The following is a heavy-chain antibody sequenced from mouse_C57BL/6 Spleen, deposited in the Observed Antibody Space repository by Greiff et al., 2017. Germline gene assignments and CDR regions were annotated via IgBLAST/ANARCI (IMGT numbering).Heavy chain of an antibody. V-gene: IGHV1-62-2*01. CDR3: ARHETRRSGDYAMDY. J-gene: IGHJ4*01. CDR2: FYPGSGSI. D-gene: IGHD3-2*02. CDR1: GYTFTEYT. Sequence: VKLQESGAELVKPGASVKLSCKASGYTFTEYTIHWVKQRSGQGLEWIGWFYPGSGSIKYNEKFKDTATLTADKSSSTVYMELSRLASEDSAVYFCARHETRRSGDYAMDYWGQGTSVTVSS.